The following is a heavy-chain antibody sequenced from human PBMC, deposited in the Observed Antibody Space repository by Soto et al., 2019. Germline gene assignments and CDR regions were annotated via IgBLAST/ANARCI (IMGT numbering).Heavy chain of an antibody. CDR1: GFTFSNYW. D-gene: IGHD2-8*01. Sequence: PGGSLRLSCAASGFTFSNYWMSWVRQAPGKGLEWVANIKEDGSEKYYVDSVKGRFTISRDNAKKSLYVQMNSLRVEDTAVYYCTRVREKRTSWFDTWGQGTLVTVSS. CDR2: IKEDGSEK. V-gene: IGHV3-7*03. J-gene: IGHJ5*02. CDR3: TRVREKRTSWFDT.